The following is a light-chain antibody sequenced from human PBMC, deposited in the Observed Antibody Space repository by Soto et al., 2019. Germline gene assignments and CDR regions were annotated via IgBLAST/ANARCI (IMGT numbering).Light chain of an antibody. CDR1: QTIGTW. CDR2: KAS. V-gene: IGKV1-5*03. J-gene: IGKJ1*01. Sequence: DIQMTQSPSTLSASVGDRVTITCLASQTIGTWLAWYQKKPGKAPELLIYKASNLESGVSSRFSGSGSGTEFTLTISSLQPDDFATYYCQQYNSLWTFGQGNKVEVK. CDR3: QQYNSLWT.